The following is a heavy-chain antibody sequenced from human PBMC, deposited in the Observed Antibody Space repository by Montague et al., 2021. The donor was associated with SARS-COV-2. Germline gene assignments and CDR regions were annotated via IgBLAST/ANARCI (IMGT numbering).Heavy chain of an antibody. Sequence: SETLSLTCAVYGGSFSGYYWSWIRQPPGKGLEWIGEINHSGSTNYNPSLKSRVTTSVDTSKNQFSLKLSSVTAADTAVYYCAREKRDITIFGVVTRDAFDIWGQGTMVTVSS. V-gene: IGHV4-34*01. CDR2: INHSGST. CDR3: AREKRDITIFGVVTRDAFDI. J-gene: IGHJ3*02. CDR1: GGSFSGYY. D-gene: IGHD3-3*01.